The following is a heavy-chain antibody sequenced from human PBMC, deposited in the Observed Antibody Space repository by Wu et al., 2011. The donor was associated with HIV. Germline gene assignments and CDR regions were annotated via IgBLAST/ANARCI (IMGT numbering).Heavy chain of an antibody. CDR3: ARDRIAAANRYFDY. CDR2: INPSGGST. J-gene: IGHJ4*02. D-gene: IGHD6-13*01. CDR1: GYSFTTYY. V-gene: IGHV1-46*01. Sequence: QVQLVQSGAEVKKPGASVKVSCKTSGYSFTTYYIHWVRQAPGQRLEWMGVINPSGGSTTYAQQFQGRVSMTRDTSTGIVYMELSSLRSEDTALYYCARDRIAAANRYFDYWGQGTLVTVSS.